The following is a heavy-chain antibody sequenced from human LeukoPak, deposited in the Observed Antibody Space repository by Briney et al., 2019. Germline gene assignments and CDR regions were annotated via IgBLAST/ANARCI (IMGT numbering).Heavy chain of an antibody. J-gene: IGHJ4*02. D-gene: IGHD3-22*01. CDR1: GFTFSNAW. Sequence: GGSLRLSCAASGFTFSNAWMSWVRQAPGKGLEWVGRIKRKSDGGTTDYAAPVKGRFTISRDDLTNTLYLQMNSLKTEDTAVYYCTTYDSSGYFYFGYWGQGTLVTVSS. V-gene: IGHV3-15*01. CDR3: TTYDSSGYFYFGY. CDR2: IKRKSDGGTT.